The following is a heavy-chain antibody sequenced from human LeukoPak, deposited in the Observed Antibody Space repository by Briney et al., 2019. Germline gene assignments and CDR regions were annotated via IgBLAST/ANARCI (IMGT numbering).Heavy chain of an antibody. V-gene: IGHV3-33*01. Sequence: GGSLRLSCAASGFTFSSCGMHWVRQAPGKGLEWVAIIWYDRNNKYYADSVKGRFTISRDNSKNTVYLQMDSLRAEDTAVYYCARDNIRGAYYLDYWGRGTRVTVSS. J-gene: IGHJ4*02. CDR2: IWYDRNNK. CDR1: GFTFSSCG. CDR3: ARDNIRGAYYLDY. D-gene: IGHD2/OR15-2a*01.